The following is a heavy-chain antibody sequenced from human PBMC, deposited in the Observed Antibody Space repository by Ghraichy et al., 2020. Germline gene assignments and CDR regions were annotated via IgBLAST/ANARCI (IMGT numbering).Heavy chain of an antibody. Sequence: GGSLRLSCKASGFIFSNYWMLWVRQAPGKGLVWVANMNHDGSEKYYVNSVKGRFTISRDNAKNSLYLQMNSLRAEDTAVYYCARDRHRVVDGRRGDYWGQGTLVTVSA. CDR3: ARDRHRVVDGRRGDY. J-gene: IGHJ4*02. V-gene: IGHV3-7*01. D-gene: IGHD2-15*01. CDR2: MNHDGSEK. CDR1: GFIFSNYW.